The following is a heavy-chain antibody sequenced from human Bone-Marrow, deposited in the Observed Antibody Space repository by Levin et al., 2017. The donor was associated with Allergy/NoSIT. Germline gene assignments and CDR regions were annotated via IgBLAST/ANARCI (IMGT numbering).Heavy chain of an antibody. J-gene: IGHJ4*02. CDR1: GFTFSSYS. Sequence: ETLSLTCAASGFTFSSYSMNWVRQAPGKGLEWVSYITSSSSYIYYADSVKGRFTISRDNAKNSLYLQMNSLRAEDTAVYYCARVATSGSYYFFDYWGQGTLVTVSS. D-gene: IGHD3-10*01. V-gene: IGHV3-21*01. CDR3: ARVATSGSYYFFDY. CDR2: ITSSSSYI.